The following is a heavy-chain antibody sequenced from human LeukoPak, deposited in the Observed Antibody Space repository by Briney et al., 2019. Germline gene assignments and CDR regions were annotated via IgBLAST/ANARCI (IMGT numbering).Heavy chain of an antibody. D-gene: IGHD6-13*01. V-gene: IGHV3-23*01. J-gene: IGHJ3*02. CDR2: ISGSGGST. CDR1: GFTFSSYA. CDR3: AKDVEQQLVRVGAFDI. Sequence: PGGSLTLSCAASGFTFSSYAMSWVRQAPGKGLEWVSAISGSGGSTYYADSVKGRFTISRDNSKNTLYLQMNSLRAEDTAVYYCAKDVEQQLVRVGAFDIWGQGTMVTVSS.